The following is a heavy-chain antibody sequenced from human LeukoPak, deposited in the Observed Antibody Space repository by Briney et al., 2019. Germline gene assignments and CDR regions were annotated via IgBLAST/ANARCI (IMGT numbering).Heavy chain of an antibody. D-gene: IGHD4-23*01. J-gene: IGHJ5*02. CDR2: VSHSGSS. V-gene: IGHV4-34*01. Sequence: SETLSLTCAVYGGPFRGFFWSWIRQAPGKGLEWIGEVSHSGSSNYNPSLKSRINISLDTSKSQFSLRLTSVTAADTAVYYCARGIFYGGRNQYIWLDLWGQGTLVTVSS. CDR1: GGPFRGFF. CDR3: ARGIFYGGRNQYIWLDL.